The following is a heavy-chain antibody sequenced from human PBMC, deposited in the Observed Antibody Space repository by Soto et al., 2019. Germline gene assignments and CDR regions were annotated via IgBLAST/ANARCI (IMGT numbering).Heavy chain of an antibody. Sequence: EVQLVESGGGLVQPGRSLGLSCAASGFTFDDYAMHWVRQAPGKGLEWVSGISWNSGSIGYADSVKGRFTISRDNAKNSLYLQTNSLRAEDTALYYCAKGGQLLSEGGGYWGQGTLVTVSS. CDR3: AKGGQLLSEGGGY. D-gene: IGHD2-2*01. V-gene: IGHV3-9*01. CDR2: ISWNSGSI. CDR1: GFTFDDYA. J-gene: IGHJ4*02.